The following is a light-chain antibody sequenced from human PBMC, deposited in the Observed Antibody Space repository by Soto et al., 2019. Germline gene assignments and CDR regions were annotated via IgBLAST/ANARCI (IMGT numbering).Light chain of an antibody. CDR3: CSYAGSYTFYV. V-gene: IGLV2-11*01. CDR1: SSDVGGYNY. J-gene: IGLJ1*01. CDR2: DVS. Sequence: QSALTQPRSVSGSPGQSVTISCTGTSSDVGGYNYVSWYQQHPGKAPKLMIYDVSKRPSGVPDRFSGSKSGNTASLTISGLLSEDEADYYCCSYAGSYTFYVFGSGSNLPVL.